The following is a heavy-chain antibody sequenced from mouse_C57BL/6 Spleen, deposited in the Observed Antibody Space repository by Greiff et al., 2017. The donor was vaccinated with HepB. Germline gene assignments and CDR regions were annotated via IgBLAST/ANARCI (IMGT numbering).Heavy chain of an antibody. Sequence: VKLMESGAELVKPGASVKMSCKASGYTFTTYPIEWMKQNHGKSLEWIGNFHPYNDDTKYNEKFKGKATLTVEKSSSTVYLELSRLTSDDSAVYYCARGHYGSSPWYFDVWGTGTTVTVSS. CDR3: ARGHYGSSPWYFDV. CDR2: FHPYNDDT. V-gene: IGHV1-47*01. CDR1: GYTFTTYP. J-gene: IGHJ1*03. D-gene: IGHD1-1*01.